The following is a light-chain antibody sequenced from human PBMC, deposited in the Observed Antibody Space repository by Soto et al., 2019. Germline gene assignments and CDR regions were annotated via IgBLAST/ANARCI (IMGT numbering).Light chain of an antibody. CDR1: QSVSSY. Sequence: EIVLTQSPATQSLSPGERAALSCRASQSVSSYLAWYQQKPGQAPRLLVYDASNRATGIPARFSGSGSGTDFTITISSLEPEDFAVYYCQQRSNCPSTFGGGTRVEIK. J-gene: IGKJ4*01. CDR3: QQRSNCPST. CDR2: DAS. V-gene: IGKV3-11*01.